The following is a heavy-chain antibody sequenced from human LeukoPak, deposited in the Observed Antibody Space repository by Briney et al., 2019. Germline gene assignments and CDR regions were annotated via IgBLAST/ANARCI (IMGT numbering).Heavy chain of an antibody. CDR3: AKDRSIGTYYTFDH. CDR2: ISSGSGTT. Sequence: QSGGSLRLSCEASGFTFSSYSMNWVRQAPGKGLEWVSYISSGSGTTYYADSVKGRFTVSGDNSKNTLYLQMSSLTAADTAVYYCAKDRSIGTYYTFDHWGQGTLVTVSS. J-gene: IGHJ4*02. CDR1: GFTFSSYS. D-gene: IGHD1-26*01. V-gene: IGHV3-48*01.